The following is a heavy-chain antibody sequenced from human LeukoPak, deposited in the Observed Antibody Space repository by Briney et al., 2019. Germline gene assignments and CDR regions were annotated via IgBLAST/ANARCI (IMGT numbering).Heavy chain of an antibody. V-gene: IGHV3-64*01. J-gene: IGHJ6*03. D-gene: IGHD1-26*01. CDR3: ARVKAGATISDFYYYYMDV. Sequence: GGSLRLSCAASGFTFSDYTMRWVRQAPGKRLEFVSAITSSGGNIHYAKSVKGRFTNSRDSSKNSLYLQMGGLRTEDMAVYHCARVKAGATISDFYYYYMDVWGKGTTVTVSS. CDR1: GFTFSDYT. CDR2: ITSSGGNI.